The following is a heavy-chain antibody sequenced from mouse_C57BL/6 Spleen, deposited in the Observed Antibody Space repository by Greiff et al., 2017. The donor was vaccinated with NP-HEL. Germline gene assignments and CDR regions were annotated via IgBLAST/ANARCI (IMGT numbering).Heavy chain of an antibody. Sequence: VQLQQSGAELVRPGSSVKLSCKASGYTFTSYWMHWVKQRPIQGLEWIGNIDPSDSETPYNQKFKDKATLTVDKSSSTAYMQLSSLTSEDSAVDYCARGDYGSSYAWFAYWGQGTLVTVSA. CDR3: ARGDYGSSYAWFAY. CDR2: IDPSDSET. CDR1: GYTFTSYW. D-gene: IGHD1-1*01. V-gene: IGHV1-52*01. J-gene: IGHJ3*01.